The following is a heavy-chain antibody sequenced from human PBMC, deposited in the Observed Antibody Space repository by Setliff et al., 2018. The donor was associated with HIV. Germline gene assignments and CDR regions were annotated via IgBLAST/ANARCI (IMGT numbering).Heavy chain of an antibody. CDR1: GVSITSHY. CDR3: ARWESAQKAFNP. CDR2: GHHSGHT. D-gene: IGHD1-26*01. Sequence: ASETLSLTCTVSGVSITSHYWNWIRQSPGKGLEWIGFGHHSGHTRQNPSLASRVTISVDMSKNQFSLKLNSLSAADTAVYYCARWESAQKAFNPWGHGTMVTVSS. J-gene: IGHJ3*01. V-gene: IGHV4-4*09.